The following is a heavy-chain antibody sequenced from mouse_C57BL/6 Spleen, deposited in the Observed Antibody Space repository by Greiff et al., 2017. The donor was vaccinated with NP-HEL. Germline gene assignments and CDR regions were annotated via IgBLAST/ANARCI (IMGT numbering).Heavy chain of an antibody. CDR3: ARSVLWSSDWYFDV. V-gene: IGHV1-80*01. CDR1: GYAFSSYW. CDR2: IYPGDGDT. J-gene: IGHJ1*03. D-gene: IGHD1-1*02. Sequence: QVQLQQSGAELVKPGASVKISCKASGYAFSSYWMNWVKQRPGKGLEWIGQIYPGDGDTNYNEKFKGKATLTVDKSSSTAYMLLSSLTSEDSAVYFCARSVLWSSDWYFDVWGTGTTVTVSS.